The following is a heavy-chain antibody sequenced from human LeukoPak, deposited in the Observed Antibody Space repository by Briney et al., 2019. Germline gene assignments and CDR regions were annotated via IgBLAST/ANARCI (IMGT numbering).Heavy chain of an antibody. CDR2: SSGRTGGT. V-gene: IGHV3-23*01. CDR3: AKCGDSGCHLIDY. J-gene: IGHJ4*02. D-gene: IGHD5-12*01. Sequence: GGSLRLSCAASLFTSNTNAMSWGRQAPGKGLEWVAGSSGRTGGTYYADPVKGRFSISRYNSKRTLYLQMDSLRAEDTGVYYCAKCGDSGCHLIDYWGQGTLVTVSS. CDR1: LFTSNTNA.